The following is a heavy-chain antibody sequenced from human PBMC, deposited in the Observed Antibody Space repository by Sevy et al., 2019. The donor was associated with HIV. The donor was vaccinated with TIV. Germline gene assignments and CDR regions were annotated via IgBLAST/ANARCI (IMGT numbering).Heavy chain of an antibody. V-gene: IGHV1-18*04. CDR2: ISAYNGNT. D-gene: IGHD3-22*01. Sequence: ASVKVSCKASGYTFTSYGISWVRQAPGQGLEWMGWISAYNGNTNYTQKLQGRVTMTTDTSTSTAYMELRSLGSDDTAVYYCARVGDYYYDSSGYYDYWGQGTLVTVSS. CDR3: ARVGDYYYDSSGYYDY. J-gene: IGHJ4*02. CDR1: GYTFTSYG.